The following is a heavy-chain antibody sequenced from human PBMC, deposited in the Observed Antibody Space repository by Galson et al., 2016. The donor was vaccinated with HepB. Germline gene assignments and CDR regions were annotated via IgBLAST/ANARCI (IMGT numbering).Heavy chain of an antibody. V-gene: IGHV3-53*01. D-gene: IGHD6-19*01. J-gene: IGHJ4*02. CDR3: ALGTGIGWYGAD. Sequence: SLRLSCAASGFTLSSYDISWVRQAPGKGLEWVSVIHTGGSTYYADSVKGRFTISRDNSKNTLHLQMNSLRAEDTAVYYCALGTGIGWYGADWGQGTLVTVSS. CDR2: IHTGGST. CDR1: GFTLSSYD.